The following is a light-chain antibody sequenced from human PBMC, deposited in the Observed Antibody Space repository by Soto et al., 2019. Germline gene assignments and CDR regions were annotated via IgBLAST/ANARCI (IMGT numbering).Light chain of an antibody. Sequence: DIQMTQSPSTLSASVGDRVTITCRASQSISSWLAWYQQRPGKAPKLLIYDASSLESGVPSRFSGSGSGTEFTLTISSLQPDDFATYYCQQYNSYGTSGQGTKV. CDR2: DAS. CDR1: QSISSW. CDR3: QQYNSYGT. V-gene: IGKV1-5*01. J-gene: IGKJ1*01.